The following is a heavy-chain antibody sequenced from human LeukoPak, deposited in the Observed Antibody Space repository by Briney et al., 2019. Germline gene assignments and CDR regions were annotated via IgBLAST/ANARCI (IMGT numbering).Heavy chain of an antibody. Sequence: GGSLRLSCAASGFTFSSYSMNWVRQAPGEGLEWVSYISSLSGTIYYADSVKGRFTISRDNPKNTLYLQMNSLRAEDTAIYICAKLSDGSGLPYYFDSWGQGTLVTVS. J-gene: IGHJ4*02. CDR1: GFTFSSYS. V-gene: IGHV3-48*01. CDR3: AKLSDGSGLPYYFDS. D-gene: IGHD3-10*01. CDR2: ISSLSGTI.